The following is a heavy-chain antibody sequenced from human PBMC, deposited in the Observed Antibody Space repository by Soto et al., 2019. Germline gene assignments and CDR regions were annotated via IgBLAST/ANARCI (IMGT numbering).Heavy chain of an antibody. J-gene: IGHJ6*02. CDR1: GFTFSSYA. CDR3: ASLWSMYYYYYYGMDV. CDR2: ISYDGSNK. Sequence: GGSLRLSCAASGFTFSSYAMHWVRQAPGKGLEWVAVISYDGSNKYYADSVKGRFTISRDNSKNTLYLQMNSLRAADTAVYYCASLWSMYYYYYYGMDVWGQGTTVTVSS. V-gene: IGHV3-30-3*01. D-gene: IGHD3-10*02.